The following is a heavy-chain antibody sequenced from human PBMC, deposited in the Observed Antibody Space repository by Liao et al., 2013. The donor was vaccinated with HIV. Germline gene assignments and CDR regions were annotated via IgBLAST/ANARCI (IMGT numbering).Heavy chain of an antibody. D-gene: IGHD4-17*01. V-gene: IGHV4-61*02. Sequence: QVQLQESGPGLVKPSQTLSLTCAVSGGSMNSGSYYWSWIRQPAGKELEWIGRIYSSGSTNYNPSLKSRVTISVDTSKNQFSLKLSSVTAADTAVYYCARQGHDYGDLGVYSFDCWGQGTLVTVSS. CDR3: ARQGHDYGDLGVYSFDC. J-gene: IGHJ4*02. CDR1: GGSMNSGSYY. CDR2: IYSSGST.